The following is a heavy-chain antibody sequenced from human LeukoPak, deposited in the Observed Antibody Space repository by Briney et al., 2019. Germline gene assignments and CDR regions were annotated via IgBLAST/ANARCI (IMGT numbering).Heavy chain of an antibody. CDR2: INHSGST. D-gene: IGHD4-23*01. V-gene: IGHV4-34*01. J-gene: IGHJ4*02. CDR3: ARGDYGGNSPFDY. CDR1: GGSFSGYY. Sequence: SETLSLTCAVYGGSFSGYYWSWIRQPPGKGLEWIGEINHSGSTNYNPSLKSRVTISVDTSKNQFSLKLSSVTAADTAVYYCARGDYGGNSPFDYWGQGTLVTVSS.